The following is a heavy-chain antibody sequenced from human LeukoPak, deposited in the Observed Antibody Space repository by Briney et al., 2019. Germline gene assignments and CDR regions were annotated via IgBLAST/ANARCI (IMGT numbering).Heavy chain of an antibody. V-gene: IGHV4-39*07. CDR1: GGSISSSSYY. CDR3: ARGTLAPPSPPYYFDY. Sequence: SETLSLTCTVSGGSISSSSYYWSWISQPPGKGLEWIGEINHSGSTNYNPSLKSRVTISVDTSTNQFSLKLSSVTAADTAVYYCARGTLAPPSPPYYFDYWGQGTLVTVSS. J-gene: IGHJ4*02. CDR2: INHSGST.